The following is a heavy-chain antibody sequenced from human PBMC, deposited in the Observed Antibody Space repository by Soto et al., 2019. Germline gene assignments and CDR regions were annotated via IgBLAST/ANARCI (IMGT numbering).Heavy chain of an antibody. CDR3: ARGRGGYKRSYYFDY. V-gene: IGHV5-51*01. Sequence: GESLKISCKGSGYSFTSYWIGWVRQMPGKGLEWMGIIYPGDSDTRYSPSFQGQVTISADKSISTAYLQWGSLKASDTAMYYCARGRGGYKRSYYFDYWGQGTLVTVSS. CDR2: IYPGDSDT. J-gene: IGHJ4*02. CDR1: GYSFTSYW. D-gene: IGHD5-12*01.